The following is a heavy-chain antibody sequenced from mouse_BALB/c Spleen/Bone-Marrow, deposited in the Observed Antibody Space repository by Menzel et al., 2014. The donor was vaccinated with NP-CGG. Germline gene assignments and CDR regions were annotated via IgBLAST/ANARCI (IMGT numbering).Heavy chain of an antibody. CDR1: GFNIKNYY. D-gene: IGHD6-1*01. V-gene: IGHV14-4*02. CDR3: NAEHGNYHYFDY. CDR2: IDPGNGDT. J-gene: IGHJ2*01. Sequence: VQLQQSGAELVRSGASVKLSCTASGFNIKNYYMHWVKQRPEQGLEWIGWIDPGNGDTEYAPKFQGKATMTADTSSNTAYLQLSSLTSEDTAVYYCNAEHGNYHYFDYWGQGTTLTGSS.